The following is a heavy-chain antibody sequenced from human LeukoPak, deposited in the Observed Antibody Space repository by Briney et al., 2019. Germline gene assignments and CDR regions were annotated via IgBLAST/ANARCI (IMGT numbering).Heavy chain of an antibody. D-gene: IGHD5-12*01. Sequence: PSQTLSLTCTVSGGPISSGGYYWSWIRQHPGKGLEWIGYIYYSGSTYYNPSLKSRVTISVDTSKNQFSLKLSSVTAADTAVYYCARKSATILFDYWGQGTLVTVSS. J-gene: IGHJ4*02. V-gene: IGHV4-31*03. CDR2: IYYSGST. CDR3: ARKSATILFDY. CDR1: GGPISSGGYY.